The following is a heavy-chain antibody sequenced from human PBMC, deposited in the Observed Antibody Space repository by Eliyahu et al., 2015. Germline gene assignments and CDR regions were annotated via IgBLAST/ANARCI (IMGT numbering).Heavy chain of an antibody. D-gene: IGHD6-19*01. V-gene: IGHV3-53*04. Sequence: EVQLVESGGGLVQPGGSLRLSCXASGFTVSXNYMSWVRQAPGKGLGWVSVIYSGGSTYYADSVKGRFTISRHNSKNTLYLQMNSLRAEDTAVYYCARYIAVAGGGFDYWGQGTLVTVSS. J-gene: IGHJ4*02. CDR1: GFTVSXNY. CDR2: IYSGGST. CDR3: ARYIAVAGGGFDY.